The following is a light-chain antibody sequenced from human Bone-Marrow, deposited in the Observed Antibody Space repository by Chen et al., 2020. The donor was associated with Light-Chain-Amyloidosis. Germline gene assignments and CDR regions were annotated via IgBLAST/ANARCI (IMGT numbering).Light chain of an antibody. J-gene: IGLJ3*02. V-gene: IGLV1-40*01. CDR1: SSNIGAGYD. CDR3: QSYDSGVSGSV. CDR2: GNS. Sequence: QSVLTQPPSVSGAPGQRVTISCTGSSSNIGAGYDVHWYQQLPGTAPKLLIYGNSNRPSGVPDRFSGSKSGTSASLAVTGLQAEDAADYYCQSYDSGVSGSVFGGGTKLTVL.